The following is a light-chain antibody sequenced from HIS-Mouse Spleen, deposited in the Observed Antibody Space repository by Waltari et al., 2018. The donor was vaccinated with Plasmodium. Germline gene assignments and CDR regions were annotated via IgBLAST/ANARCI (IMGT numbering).Light chain of an antibody. Sequence: QSALTHPAPVSGSPGQSITISCTGTSSDVGSYNLVSCYQQHPGKAPKLMIYEGSKRPSGVSNRFSGSKSGNTASLTISGLQAEDEADYYCCSYAGSSTLVFGGGTKLTVL. CDR2: EGS. CDR3: CSYAGSSTLV. J-gene: IGLJ2*01. CDR1: SSDVGSYNL. V-gene: IGLV2-23*01.